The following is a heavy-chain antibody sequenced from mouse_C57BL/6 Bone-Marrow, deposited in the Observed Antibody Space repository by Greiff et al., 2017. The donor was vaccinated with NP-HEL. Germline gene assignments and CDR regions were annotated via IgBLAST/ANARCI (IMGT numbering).Heavy chain of an antibody. V-gene: IGHV10-1*01. D-gene: IGHD2-3*01. CDR2: IRSKSNNYAT. Sequence: EVKVVESGGGLVQPKGSLKLSCAASGFSFNTYAMNWVRQAPGKGLEWVARIRSKSNNYATYYADSLKDRFTISRDDSESMLYLQMNNLKTEDTAMYYGVKQGYDGYYLDYWCQGTTLTVSS. CDR1: GFSFNTYA. J-gene: IGHJ2*01. CDR3: VKQGYDGYYLDY.